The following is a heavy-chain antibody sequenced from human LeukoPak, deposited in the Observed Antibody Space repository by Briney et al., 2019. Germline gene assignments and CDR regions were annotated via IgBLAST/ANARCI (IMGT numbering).Heavy chain of an antibody. CDR3: ARDETGTTPYNWFDP. CDR1: GGSISSYY. V-gene: IGHV4-4*07. CDR2: IYTSGST. Sequence: SETLSLTCTVSGGSISSYYWSWIRQPAGKGLEWIGRIYTSGSTNYNPSLKSRVTMSVDTSKNQFSLKLSSVTAADTAVYYCARDETGTTPYNWFDPWGQGTPVTVSS. D-gene: IGHD1-7*01. J-gene: IGHJ5*02.